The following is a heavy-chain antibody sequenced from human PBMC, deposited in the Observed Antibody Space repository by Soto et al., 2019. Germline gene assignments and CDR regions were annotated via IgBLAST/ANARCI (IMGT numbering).Heavy chain of an antibody. J-gene: IGHJ5*02. Sequence: GGSLRLSCAASGLTFSGRWLHWVRQAPGKGLVWVSRINEDGSVTNYADSVEGRFIISRDDAKNTLFLQMKSLRVEDTAVYYCVRDIPHNWFDTWGQGILVTVSS. CDR2: INEDGSVT. CDR3: VRDIPHNWFDT. V-gene: IGHV3-74*01. CDR1: GLTFSGRW.